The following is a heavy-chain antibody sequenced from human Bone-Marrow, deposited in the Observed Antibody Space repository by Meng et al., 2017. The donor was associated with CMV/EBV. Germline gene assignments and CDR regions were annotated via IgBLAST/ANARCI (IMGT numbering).Heavy chain of an antibody. CDR2: INPNSGGT. Sequence: ASVKVSCKASGYTFTSYGISWVRQAPGQGLEWMGWINPNSGGTNYAQKFQGRVTMTRDTSISTAYMELSRLRSDDTAVYYCARDSSGWPLIDYWGQGTLATVSS. V-gene: IGHV1-2*02. J-gene: IGHJ4*02. CDR3: ARDSSGWPLIDY. D-gene: IGHD6-19*01. CDR1: GYTFTSYG.